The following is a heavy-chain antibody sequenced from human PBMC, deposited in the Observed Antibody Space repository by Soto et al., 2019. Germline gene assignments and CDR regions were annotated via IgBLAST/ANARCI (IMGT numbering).Heavy chain of an antibody. CDR1: GGTFSNYA. D-gene: IGHD3-10*01. V-gene: IGHV1-69*12. Sequence: QVQLGQSGAEVKKPGSSVKVSCKASGGTFSNYALISWVRQAPGQGLGWMGGIIPIDATVNYAQKFQGRITITADESTTTAYMDLGSLRSEDTAVYYCARDLLGFGYTYGDVWGQGTTVTVSS. J-gene: IGHJ6*01. CDR3: ARDLLGFGYTYGDV. CDR2: IIPIDATV.